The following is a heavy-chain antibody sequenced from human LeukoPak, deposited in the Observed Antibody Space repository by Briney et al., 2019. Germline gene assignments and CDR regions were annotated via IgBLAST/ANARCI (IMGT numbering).Heavy chain of an antibody. J-gene: IGHJ4*02. V-gene: IGHV1-46*01. CDR1: GYTFTNYY. CDR3: ARGYSSTYRIDY. D-gene: IGHD6-13*01. CDR2: INPSGNST. Sequence: ASVKVSCKASGYTFTNYYMHWVRQAPGQGHEWMGIINPSGNSTRYQQKFQDRVTMTRETSTRTVYMELSSLRSEDTAMYYCARGYSSTYRIDYWGQGTLVTVSS.